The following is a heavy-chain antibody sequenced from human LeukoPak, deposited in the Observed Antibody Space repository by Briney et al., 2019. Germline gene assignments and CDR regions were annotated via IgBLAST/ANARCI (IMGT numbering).Heavy chain of an antibody. D-gene: IGHD3-22*01. CDR1: GGSIIGSY. CDR2: IYNTVDV. CDR3: ARSRYYDSTGYNPTYYFDS. Sequence: SETLSLTCTVSGGSIIGSYWTWLRQSPGKSLEYIGYIYNTVDVNYSPSLKSRVAISIDMSGNQFSLRLNSLTAADTALYYCARSRYYDSTGYNPTYYFDSWGQGALVTVSS. J-gene: IGHJ4*02. V-gene: IGHV4-59*01.